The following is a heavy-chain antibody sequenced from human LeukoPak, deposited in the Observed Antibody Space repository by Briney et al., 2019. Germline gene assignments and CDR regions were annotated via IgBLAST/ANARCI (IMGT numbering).Heavy chain of an antibody. Sequence: ASVKVSCKASGYTFTSYDINWVRQATGQGLEWMGWISAYNGNTNYAQKLQGRVTMTTDTSTSTAYMELRSLRSDDTAVYYCARDSGSYVNFDYWGQGTLVTVSS. J-gene: IGHJ4*02. D-gene: IGHD1-26*01. CDR1: GYTFTSYD. CDR3: ARDSGSYVNFDY. V-gene: IGHV1-18*01. CDR2: ISAYNGNT.